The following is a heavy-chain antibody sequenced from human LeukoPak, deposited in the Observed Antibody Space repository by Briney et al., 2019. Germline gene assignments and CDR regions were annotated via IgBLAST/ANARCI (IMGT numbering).Heavy chain of an antibody. CDR3: AKDNGELGYSSSWYYFDY. D-gene: IGHD6-13*01. J-gene: IGHJ4*02. CDR2: ISYDGSNK. V-gene: IGHV3-30-3*01. Sequence: PGGSLRLSCAASGFTFSSYAMHWVRQAPGKGLEWVAVISYDGSNKYYADSVKGRFTISRDNSKNTLYLQMNSLRAEDTAVYYCAKDNGELGYSSSWYYFDYWGQGTLVTVSS. CDR1: GFTFSSYA.